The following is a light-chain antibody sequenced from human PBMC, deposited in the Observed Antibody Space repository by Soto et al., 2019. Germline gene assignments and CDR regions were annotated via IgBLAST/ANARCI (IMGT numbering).Light chain of an antibody. CDR3: SSYTTTRTLV. Sequence: QSVLTQPASVSGSPGQSITIACTGTNRDVGSYNLVSWYQQRPGKDPKLIISEVRNRPSGISYRFTGSKSGNTASLTISGLQAEDEADYYCSSYTTTRTLVFGGGTKLTVL. V-gene: IGLV2-14*01. CDR2: EVR. J-gene: IGLJ3*02. CDR1: NRDVGSYNL.